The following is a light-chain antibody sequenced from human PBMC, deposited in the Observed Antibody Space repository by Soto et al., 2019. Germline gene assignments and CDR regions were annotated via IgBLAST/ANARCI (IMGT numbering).Light chain of an antibody. V-gene: IGKV1-6*01. Sequence: AIQMPQSPSSLSASVGARVNITCRASQGIRNDLAWYQQKPGKAPNLLIFAAVNLQSGVPSRFRGGGSGTHFTLTISSLQPEDFATYYGLQQYNFSWTVGQGTKVDIK. CDR3: LQQYNFSWT. CDR2: AAV. J-gene: IGKJ1*01. CDR1: QGIRND.